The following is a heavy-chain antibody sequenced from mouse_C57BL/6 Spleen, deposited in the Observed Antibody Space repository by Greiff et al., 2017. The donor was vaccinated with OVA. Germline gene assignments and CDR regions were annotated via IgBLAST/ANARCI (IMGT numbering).Heavy chain of an antibody. D-gene: IGHD1-1*01. CDR1: GYTFTSYW. CDR3: ARWRYYYGPLDY. Sequence: QVQLQQPGAELVKPGASVKMSCKASGYTFTSYWITWVKQRPGQGLEWIGDIYPGSGSTNYNGKFKSKATLTVDTSSSTAYMQLSSLTSEDSAVYYCARWRYYYGPLDYWGQGTTLTVSS. V-gene: IGHV1-55*01. J-gene: IGHJ2*01. CDR2: IYPGSGST.